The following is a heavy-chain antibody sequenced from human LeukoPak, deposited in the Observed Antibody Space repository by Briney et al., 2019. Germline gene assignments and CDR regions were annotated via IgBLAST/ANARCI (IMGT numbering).Heavy chain of an antibody. CDR1: GYSISSGYY. J-gene: IGHJ4*02. CDR2: IYHSGST. D-gene: IGHD1-26*01. V-gene: IGHV4-38-2*02. CDR3: ARVSDIVGATLY. Sequence: PSETLSLTCTVSGYSISSGYYWGWIRQPPGKGLEWIGSIYHSGSTSYNPTRKSRVSISVDTSKNQFSLKLSSVTAADTAVYFSARVSDIVGATLYWGQGTLVTVSS.